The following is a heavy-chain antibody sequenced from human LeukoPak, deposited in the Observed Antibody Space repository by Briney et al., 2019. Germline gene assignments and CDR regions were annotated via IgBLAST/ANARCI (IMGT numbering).Heavy chain of an antibody. Sequence: NPSETLSLTCTVSGGSISSGGYYWSWIRQHPGKGLEWIGYIYYSGSTYYNPSLKSRVTISVDTSKNQFSLKLSPVTAADTAVYYCARWTTVTDNAFDIWGQGTMVTVSS. CDR2: IYYSGST. J-gene: IGHJ3*02. CDR3: ARWTTVTDNAFDI. V-gene: IGHV4-31*03. D-gene: IGHD4-17*01. CDR1: GGSISSGGYY.